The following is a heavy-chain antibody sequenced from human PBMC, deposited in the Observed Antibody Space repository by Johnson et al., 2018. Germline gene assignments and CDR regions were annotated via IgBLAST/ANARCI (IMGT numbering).Heavy chain of an antibody. V-gene: IGHV3-33*08. Sequence: QVRLGESGGRVVHPVRSLRLSCAASGFTFSNYAMHWVRQAPGKGLEWVAVIWYDGSKKYYSDSVKGRFSISRDNSKEPRYLQMHSLKGEETAVYYCPRAHIFNSGEGYYFGMDAGGQGTTVTVS. CDR2: IWYDGSKK. CDR1: GFTFSNYA. D-gene: IGHD2-15*01. CDR3: PRAHIFNSGEGYYFGMDA. J-gene: IGHJ6*02.